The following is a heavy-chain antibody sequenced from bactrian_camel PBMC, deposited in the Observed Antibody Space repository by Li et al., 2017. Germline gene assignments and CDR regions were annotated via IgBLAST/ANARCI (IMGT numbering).Heavy chain of an antibody. CDR1: TPVAC. Sequence: VQLVESGGGSVQAGGSLTLSCSASTPVACMGWFRQVPGKDPEEVALMNTEGHRRYSPSVEGRFTISRGSADNTLSLEMTSLTPEDSAMYYCALQWGPCTGLGSLGIFGYSGQGTQVTVS. D-gene: IGHD8*01. J-gene: IGHJ6*01. V-gene: IGHV3S53*01. CDR2: MNTEGHR. CDR3: ALQWGPCTGLGSLGIFGY.